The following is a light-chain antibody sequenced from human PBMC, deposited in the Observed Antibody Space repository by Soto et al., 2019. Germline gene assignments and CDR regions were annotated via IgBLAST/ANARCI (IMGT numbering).Light chain of an antibody. V-gene: IGKV3D-15*01. Sequence: EIVSTQSPGTLSSSPGERATLSCGASQSVSSSYLAWYQQKPGQAPRLLIYGASSRATGIPARFTGIGSGTEFTLTISSLQSEDFAVYYCQQYNKWPITFGQGTRLEIK. CDR2: GAS. CDR1: QSVSSS. CDR3: QQYNKWPIT. J-gene: IGKJ5*01.